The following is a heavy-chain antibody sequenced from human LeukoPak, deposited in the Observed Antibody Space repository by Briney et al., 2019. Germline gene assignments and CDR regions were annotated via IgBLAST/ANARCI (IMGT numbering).Heavy chain of an antibody. Sequence: PSQTLSLTCTVSGGSISSSSYYWTWIRQPAGKGLEWIGRIYTSGSTNYNPSLKSRVTMSVDTSKNQFSLKLSSVTAADTAVYYCARESNWNDPFDIWGQGTMVTVSS. CDR1: GGSISSSSYY. CDR2: IYTSGST. D-gene: IGHD1-1*01. J-gene: IGHJ3*02. V-gene: IGHV4-61*02. CDR3: ARESNWNDPFDI.